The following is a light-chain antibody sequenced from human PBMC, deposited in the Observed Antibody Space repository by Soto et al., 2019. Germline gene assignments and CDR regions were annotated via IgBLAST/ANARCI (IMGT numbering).Light chain of an antibody. Sequence: QSALTQPASVSGSPGQSITISCTGTSSDVGTYTLVSWYQQHPGKAPKLVIYEVNKRPAGVSHRFSGSRSGNTASLTISGLQAEDEADYYCSSYTSGSTLYVFGTGTQLTVL. V-gene: IGLV2-14*02. J-gene: IGLJ1*01. CDR1: SSDVGTYTL. CDR2: EVN. CDR3: SSYTSGSTLYV.